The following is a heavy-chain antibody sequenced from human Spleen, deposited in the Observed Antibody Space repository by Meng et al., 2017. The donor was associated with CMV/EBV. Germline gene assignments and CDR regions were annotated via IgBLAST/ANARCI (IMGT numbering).Heavy chain of an antibody. CDR2: INAGNGNT. D-gene: IGHD6-19*01. J-gene: IGHJ4*02. CDR3: ALTVAAGY. V-gene: IGHV1-3*01. CDR1: GYTFTSYA. Sequence: QVKLVQSGAQVKNPRASVKVSSTASGYTFTSYAMHWLSQAPGQRLEWMGWINAGNGNTKYSQKFKGRVTITRDTSASTAYMELSSLRSEDTAVYYCALTVAAGYWGQGTLVTVSS.